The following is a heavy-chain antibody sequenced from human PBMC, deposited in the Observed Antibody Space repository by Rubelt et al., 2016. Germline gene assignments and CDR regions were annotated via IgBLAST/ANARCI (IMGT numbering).Heavy chain of an antibody. D-gene: IGHD6-19*01. V-gene: IGHV4-34*02. CDR2: VSHSGGP. Sequence: QVRLQQWGGGLLKASETLSLTCAVYGEPLSNYLWTWVRQSPGKGLEWIGEVSHSGGPNSIPYLEGRLPTSMDTSRNQVSMGLTSVVASDSATYYCVRGPDSLDISGFLHWGQGVPVTVSS. J-gene: IGHJ4*02. CDR3: VRGPDSLDISGFLH. CDR1: GEPLSNYL.